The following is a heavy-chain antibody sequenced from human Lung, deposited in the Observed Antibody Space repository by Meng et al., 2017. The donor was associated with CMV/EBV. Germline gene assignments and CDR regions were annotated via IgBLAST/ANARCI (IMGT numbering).Heavy chain of an antibody. D-gene: IGHD2-15*01. V-gene: IGHV3-23*01. CDR3: VRVALSGGWYLDY. Sequence: EVQLLVSGGGLVQPGGCRRLACAASGFTFNSHIMSWVRQAPGKGLEWVSFITADGGTTYYADSVKGRFTISRDNSKNTLCLQMNSLRSEDTAVYHCVRVALSGGWYLDYWGLGTLVTVSS. CDR2: ITADGGTT. CDR1: GFTFNSHI. J-gene: IGHJ4*02.